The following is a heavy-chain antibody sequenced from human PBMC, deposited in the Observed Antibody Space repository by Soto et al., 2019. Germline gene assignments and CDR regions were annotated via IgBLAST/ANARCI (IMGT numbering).Heavy chain of an antibody. J-gene: IGHJ5*02. D-gene: IGHD1-1*01. CDR1: CDSISRYY. V-gene: IGHV4-59*01. CDR3: AREAFFPGPRNEDWFDP. CDR2: IYYTGST. Sequence: SETLSLTCTVSCDSISRYYWTWIRQPPGKGLEWIGYIYYTGSTSYNPSLKSRVTISLDTSKNQFSLELSSVTAADTAVYFCAREAFFPGPRNEDWFDPWSQGTLVTVSS.